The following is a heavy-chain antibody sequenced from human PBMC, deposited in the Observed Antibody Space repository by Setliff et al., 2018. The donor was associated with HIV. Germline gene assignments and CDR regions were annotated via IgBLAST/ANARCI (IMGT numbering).Heavy chain of an antibody. V-gene: IGHV5-51*01. Sequence: GESLKISCKVSGYSFTNYWIGWVRQMPGKGLEWMGIIYPGDSDTTYSPSFQGQVNISADKSINTAYLQWSSLKASDTAMYYCARFVHSSGWYSSSYYYYMDVWGKGTTVTVSS. CDR3: ARFVHSSGWYSSSYYYYMDV. D-gene: IGHD3-22*01. CDR1: GYSFTNYW. CDR2: IYPGDSDT. J-gene: IGHJ6*03.